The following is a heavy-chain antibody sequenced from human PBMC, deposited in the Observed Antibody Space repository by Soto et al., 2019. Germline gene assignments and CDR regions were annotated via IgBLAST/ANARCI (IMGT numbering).Heavy chain of an antibody. D-gene: IGHD3-10*01. CDR1: GFSLSNAKLG. CDR2: SYANDEK. CDR3: ARMTSTTSGNLFDY. J-gene: IGHJ4*02. V-gene: IGHV2-26*02. Sequence: QVTLKESGPVLVKPTETLTLTCTVSGFSLSNAKLGVSWIRQPPGKALEWLAHSYANDEKSSSPSLQSRLTISKDTSKSQVVLTMSNIDPVATAKYYCARMTSTTSGNLFDYWGQGILVTVSS.